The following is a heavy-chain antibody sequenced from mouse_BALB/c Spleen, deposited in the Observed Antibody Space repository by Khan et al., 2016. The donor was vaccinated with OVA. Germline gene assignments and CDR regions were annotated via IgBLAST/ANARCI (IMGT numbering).Heavy chain of an antibody. J-gene: IGHJ1*01. CDR1: GFSLTSYG. Sequence: QVQLKESGPDLVAPSQSLSITCTVSGFSLTSYGVHWVRQPPGKGLEWLVVIWRDGITTYNSALKSRLSISKDNSKSQVFLKMNSLQTDDTARDYCARHRFGYFDVWGAGTTVTVSS. CDR3: ARHRFGYFDV. CDR2: IWRDGIT. V-gene: IGHV2-6-2*01.